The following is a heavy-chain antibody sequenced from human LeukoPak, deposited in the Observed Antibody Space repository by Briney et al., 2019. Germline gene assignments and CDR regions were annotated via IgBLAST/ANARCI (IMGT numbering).Heavy chain of an antibody. CDR3: AKDMGGGSRTYYDFWSFYYYGMDV. Sequence: PGRSLRLSCAASGFTFSSYGMHWVRQAPGKGPEGVAVISYDGSNKYYAHSVKGRFTISRDNSKNTLYLQMNSLRAEDTAVYYCAKDMGGGSRTYYDFWSFYYYGMDVWGQGTTVTVSS. D-gene: IGHD3-3*01. V-gene: IGHV3-30*18. CDR2: ISYDGSNK. J-gene: IGHJ6*02. CDR1: GFTFSSYG.